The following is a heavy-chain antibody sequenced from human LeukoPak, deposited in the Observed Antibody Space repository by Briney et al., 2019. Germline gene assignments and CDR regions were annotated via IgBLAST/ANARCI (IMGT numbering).Heavy chain of an antibody. CDR1: GGSFSGYY. CDR2: INHSGST. D-gene: IGHD2-15*01. V-gene: IGHV4-34*01. Sequence: SETLSLTCAVYGGSFSGYYWSWIRQPPGKGLEWIGEINHSGSTNYNPSLKSRVTISVDTSKNQFSLKLSSVTAADTAVYYCAKFSTPLSMDVWGQGTLVTVSS. J-gene: IGHJ4*02. CDR3: AKFSTPLSMDV.